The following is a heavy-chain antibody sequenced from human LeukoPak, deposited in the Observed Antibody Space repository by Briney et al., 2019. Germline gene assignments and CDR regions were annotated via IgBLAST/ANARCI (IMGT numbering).Heavy chain of an antibody. CDR1: GFTFSSYY. CDR2: ISGSGGST. D-gene: IGHD3-10*01. V-gene: IGHV3-23*01. Sequence: GGSLRLFCGASGFTFSSYYMSWVRQAPGKGLEWVSAISGSGGSTYYADSVKGRFTISRDNSKHTLYLQMNSVRAEDTAVYYCAKNDGSANYYYWGQGTLVTVSS. J-gene: IGHJ4*02. CDR3: AKNDGSANYYY.